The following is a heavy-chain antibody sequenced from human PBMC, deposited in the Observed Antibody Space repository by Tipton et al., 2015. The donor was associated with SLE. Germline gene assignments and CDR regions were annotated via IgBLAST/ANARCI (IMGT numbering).Heavy chain of an antibody. CDR2: AFYSGST. J-gene: IGHJ4*02. Sequence: TLSLTCTVSGGSINSYYWSWIRQPPGMGLEWVGFAFYSGSTSYNPSLKSRVTISVDMSKNQLSLHLISVTAADTAVYYCARGSCSGGVCYIDYWGQGTLVTVSS. CDR1: GGSINSYY. V-gene: IGHV4-59*01. D-gene: IGHD2-8*02. CDR3: ARGSCSGGVCYIDY.